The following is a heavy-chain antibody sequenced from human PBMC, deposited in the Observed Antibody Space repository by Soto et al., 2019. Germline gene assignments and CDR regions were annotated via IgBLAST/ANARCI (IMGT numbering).Heavy chain of an antibody. V-gene: IGHV1-18*01. CDR1: GYTFTSYG. D-gene: IGHD3-9*01. Sequence: ASVKVSCKASGYTFTSYGISWVRQAPGQGLEWMGWISAYNGNTNYAQKLQGRVTMTTDTSTSTAYMELRSLRSDEPAVYYCARYSYYDILTGPNYYYYYGMDVWGQGTTVTVSS. J-gene: IGHJ6*02. CDR2: ISAYNGNT. CDR3: ARYSYYDILTGPNYYYYYGMDV.